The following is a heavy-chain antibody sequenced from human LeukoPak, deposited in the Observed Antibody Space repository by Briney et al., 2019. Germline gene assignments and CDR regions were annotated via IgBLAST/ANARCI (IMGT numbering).Heavy chain of an antibody. CDR1: GGSISSSSYY. D-gene: IGHD5-12*01. J-gene: IGHJ4*02. Sequence: SETLSLTCTVSGGSISSSSYYWGWIRQPPGTGLEWIGSIYYSGSTYYNPSLKSRVTISVDTSKNQFSLRLTSVTAADTAVYYCARGGYDYGYYFNNWGQGTLVTVAS. CDR3: ARGGYDYGYYFNN. CDR2: IYYSGST. V-gene: IGHV4-39*07.